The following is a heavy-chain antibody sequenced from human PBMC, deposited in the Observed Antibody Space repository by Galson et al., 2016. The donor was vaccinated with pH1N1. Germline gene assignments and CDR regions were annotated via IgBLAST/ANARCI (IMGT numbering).Heavy chain of an antibody. J-gene: IGHJ4*02. D-gene: IGHD2-2*02. Sequence: SLRLSCAASGFTFGTYGMSWVRHAPGKGLEWVSSISRADDTYYADSVKGRFTISRDNSKNSLFLQMSSLQADDTALYYCAKDHCSGASCYTVWEVRDFDYWGPGTLVTVSS. CDR1: GFTFGTYG. CDR3: AKDHCSGASCYTVWEVRDFDY. V-gene: IGHV3-23*01. CDR2: ISRADDT.